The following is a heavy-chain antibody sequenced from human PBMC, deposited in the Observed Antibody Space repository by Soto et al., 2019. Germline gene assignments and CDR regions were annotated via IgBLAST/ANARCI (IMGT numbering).Heavy chain of an antibody. V-gene: IGHV1-69*05. CDR3: ARSIAVAGNGAFDI. Sequence: SVKVSCKASGGTFSSYAISWVRQAPGQGLEWMGGIIPNFGSTNYAQKFQGRVTMTRDTSISTAYMELSRLRSDDTAVYYCARSIAVAGNGAFDIWGQGTMVTVSS. CDR2: IIPNFGST. CDR1: GGTFSSYA. J-gene: IGHJ3*02. D-gene: IGHD6-19*01.